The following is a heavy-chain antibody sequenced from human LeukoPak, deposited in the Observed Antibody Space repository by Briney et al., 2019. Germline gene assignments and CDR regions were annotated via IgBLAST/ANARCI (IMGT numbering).Heavy chain of an antibody. V-gene: IGHV1-18*01. D-gene: IGHD3-3*01. J-gene: IGHJ4*02. CDR1: GYTFTSYG. CDR2: VSAYNGNT. CDR3: ARVQHFGVFPYYFDY. Sequence: GASVKVSCKASGYTFTSYGISWVRQAPGQRLEWMGWVSAYNGNTNYAQKLQGRVTMTTDTSTSTAYMELRSLRSDDTAVYYCARVQHFGVFPYYFDYWGQGTLVTVSS.